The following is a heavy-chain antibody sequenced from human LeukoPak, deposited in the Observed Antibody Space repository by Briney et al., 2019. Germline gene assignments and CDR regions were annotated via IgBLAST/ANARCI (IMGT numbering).Heavy chain of an antibody. Sequence: PGGSLRLSCAASGFTVSSNYMSWVRQAPGKGLEWVSVIYSGGSTYYADSVKGRFTISRDYSKNTLYLQMNSLRAEDTAVYYCARDLMYPGGGTTSWGQGTLVTVSS. CDR3: ARDLMYPGGGTTS. V-gene: IGHV3-53*01. CDR1: GFTVSSNY. D-gene: IGHD1-1*01. CDR2: IYSGGST. J-gene: IGHJ4*02.